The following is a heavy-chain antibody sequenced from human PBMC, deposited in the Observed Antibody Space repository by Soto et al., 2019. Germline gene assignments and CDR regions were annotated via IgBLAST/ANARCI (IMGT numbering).Heavy chain of an antibody. CDR3: ARHITTYYYDSSGPTDYFDY. CDR1: GGSISSSSYY. CDR2: IYYSGST. J-gene: IGHJ4*02. D-gene: IGHD3-22*01. V-gene: IGHV4-39*01. Sequence: PSETLSLTCTVSGGSISSSSYYWGWIRQPPGKGLEWIGSIYYSGSTYYNPSLKSRVTISVDTSKNQFSLKLSSVTAADTAVYYFARHITTYYYDSSGPTDYFDYWGQGTLVTVSS.